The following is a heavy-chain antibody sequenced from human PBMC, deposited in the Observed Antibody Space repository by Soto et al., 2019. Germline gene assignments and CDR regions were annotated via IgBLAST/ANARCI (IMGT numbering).Heavy chain of an antibody. CDR3: ARITYYYDSSGYFDY. V-gene: IGHV1-69*02. Sequence: SVKVSCKASGGTFSSYTISWVRQAPGQGLEWMGRIIPILGIANYAQKFQGRVTITADKSTSTAYMELSSLRSEDTAVYYCARITYYYDSSGYFDYWGQGTLVTVSS. CDR2: IIPILGIA. J-gene: IGHJ4*02. CDR1: GGTFSSYT. D-gene: IGHD3-22*01.